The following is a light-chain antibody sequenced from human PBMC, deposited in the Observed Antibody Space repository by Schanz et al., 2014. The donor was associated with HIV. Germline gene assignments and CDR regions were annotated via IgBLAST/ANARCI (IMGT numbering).Light chain of an antibody. J-gene: IGLJ2*01. Sequence: QSALTQPASVSGSPGQSITISCTGTSSDIGGYNYVSWYQQHPGKAPKLMIYDVSSRPSGVSNRFSGSKSGNTASLTVSGLQPEDEADYYCSSYGGNNNLVFGGGTKLTVL. CDR2: DVS. CDR1: SSDIGGYNY. V-gene: IGLV2-14*03. CDR3: SSYGGNNNLV.